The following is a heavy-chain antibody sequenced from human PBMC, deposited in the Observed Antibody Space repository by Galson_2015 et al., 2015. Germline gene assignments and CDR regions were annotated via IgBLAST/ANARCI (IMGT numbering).Heavy chain of an antibody. CDR1: GDSVSSNTAS. V-gene: IGHV6-1*01. D-gene: IGHD3-10*01. Sequence: CALSGDSVSSNTASWTWIRKSPSRGLEGLGRTYYRSKWFKEYAVSVKSRITIHADTSKNQFSLQLNSVTPEDTAVYYCARWGGVDYWSPGTLVTVSS. CDR2: TYYRSKWFK. CDR3: ARWGGVDY. J-gene: IGHJ4*02.